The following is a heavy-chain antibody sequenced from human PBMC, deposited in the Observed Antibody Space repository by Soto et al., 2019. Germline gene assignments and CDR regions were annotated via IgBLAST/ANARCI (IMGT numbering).Heavy chain of an antibody. CDR3: ARLSPMKATRGINWFDP. V-gene: IGHV4-61*01. CDR1: GGSISSGNYY. Sequence: SETLSLTCTVSGGSISSGNYYWSWIRQPPGKGLEWIGFISYSGSAYYNPSLKSRVTISVDTSKNQFSLKLSSVTAADTAVYYCARLSPMKATRGINWFDPWGQGTLVTVSS. CDR2: ISYSGSA. J-gene: IGHJ5*02. D-gene: IGHD3-10*01.